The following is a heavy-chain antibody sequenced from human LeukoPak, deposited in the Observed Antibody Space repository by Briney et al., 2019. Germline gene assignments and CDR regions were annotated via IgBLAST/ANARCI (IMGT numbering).Heavy chain of an antibody. J-gene: IGHJ4*02. Sequence: GGSLRLSCTASGFTFGDYAMSWVRQAPGKGLEWVGFIRSKAYGGTTEYAASVKGRLTISRDDSKSIAYLQMNSLKTEDTAVYYCTREVVVPAATYYFDYWGQGILVTVSS. V-gene: IGHV3-49*04. CDR1: GFTFGDYA. CDR2: IRSKAYGGTT. D-gene: IGHD2-2*01. CDR3: TREVVVPAATYYFDY.